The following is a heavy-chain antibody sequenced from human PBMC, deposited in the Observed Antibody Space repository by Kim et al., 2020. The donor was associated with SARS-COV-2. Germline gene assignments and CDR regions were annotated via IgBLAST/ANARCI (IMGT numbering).Heavy chain of an antibody. CDR2: ISSSGSTI. J-gene: IGHJ4*02. CDR3: ARDRYRRITMVRGGPD. Sequence: GGSLRLSCAASGFTFSDYYMSWIRQAPGKGLEWVSYISSSGSTIYYADSVKGRFTISRDNAKNSLYLQMNSLRAEDTAVYYCARDRYRRITMVRGGPDWGQGTLVTVSS. D-gene: IGHD3-10*01. V-gene: IGHV3-11*04. CDR1: GFTFSDYY.